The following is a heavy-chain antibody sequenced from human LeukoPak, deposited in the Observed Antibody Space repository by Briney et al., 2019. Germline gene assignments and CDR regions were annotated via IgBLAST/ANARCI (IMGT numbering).Heavy chain of an antibody. CDR1: EFTFVRYA. J-gene: IGHJ6*03. V-gene: IGHV3-48*04. CDR3: VRDPSYGSSWYYYMDV. D-gene: IGHD6-13*01. CDR2: ISSSSFKI. Sequence: GGSLRLSWAASEFTFVRYAMNWVRQAPGKGLEWVSYISSSSFKIGYADSVKGRFTISRDNSKNSLYLQMDSLRVEDTAVYYCVRDPSYGSSWYYYMDVWGKGTTVTVSS.